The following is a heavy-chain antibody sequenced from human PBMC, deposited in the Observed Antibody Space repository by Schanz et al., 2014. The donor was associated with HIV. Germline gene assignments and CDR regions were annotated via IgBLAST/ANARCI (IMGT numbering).Heavy chain of an antibody. V-gene: IGHV3-11*01. J-gene: IGHJ5*01. Sequence: QVQLVESGGGLVKPGGSLRLSCAASGFTFSDYYMSWIRQAPGKGLEGISYITNSGNRMNYADAVKGRFTTSRDNAKNSLYLQMNTLRADDTAVYYCARDKSNLGMDSWGQGTLVTVSS. CDR3: ARDKSNLGMDS. CDR2: ITNSGNRM. CDR1: GFTFSDYY.